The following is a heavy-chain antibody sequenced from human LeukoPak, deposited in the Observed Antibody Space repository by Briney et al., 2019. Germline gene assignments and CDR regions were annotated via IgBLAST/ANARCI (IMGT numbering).Heavy chain of an antibody. CDR2: IYYSGST. CDR1: GGSISSGDYY. D-gene: IGHD3-10*01. J-gene: IGHJ6*02. Sequence: SQTLSLTCTVSGGSISSGDYYWSWIRQPPGKGLEWIGYIYYSGSTYYNPSLKSRVTISVDTSKNQFSLKLSSVTAADTAVYYRARSYYYGSGSYNYYYYYGMDVWGQGTTVTVSS. V-gene: IGHV4-30-4*01. CDR3: ARSYYYGSGSYNYYYYYGMDV.